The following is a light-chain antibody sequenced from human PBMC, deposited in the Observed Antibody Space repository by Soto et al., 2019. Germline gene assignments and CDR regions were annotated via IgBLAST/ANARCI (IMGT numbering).Light chain of an antibody. J-gene: IGKJ3*01. V-gene: IGKV3-11*01. CDR2: DAS. CDR3: KQRSNLFT. Sequence: EIVLTQSPATLSLSPGERATLSCRASQSLSNFLAWYQQKPGQAPRLLIFDASNRATGIPVRFSGSGSGTDFTLTISSLEPDDFAVYYCKQRSNLFTFCPWTRVEIK. CDR1: QSLSNF.